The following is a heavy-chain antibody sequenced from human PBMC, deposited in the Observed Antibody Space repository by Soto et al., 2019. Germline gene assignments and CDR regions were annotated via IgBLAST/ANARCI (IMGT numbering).Heavy chain of an antibody. V-gene: IGHV1-2*02. CDR3: ARVSLDVPE. CDR2: IDPKSGGT. CDR1: GPTFIAYY. J-gene: IGHJ4*02. D-gene: IGHD3-3*01. Sequence: QLVQSGAEVKKPGASVRVSCKTSGPTFIAYYIHWVRQAPGQGLEWMGWIDPKSGGTTYEQKFLGRVTMTRDTSMNTACMALNSLTSDDTAVYYCARVSLDVPEWGQGTLITVS.